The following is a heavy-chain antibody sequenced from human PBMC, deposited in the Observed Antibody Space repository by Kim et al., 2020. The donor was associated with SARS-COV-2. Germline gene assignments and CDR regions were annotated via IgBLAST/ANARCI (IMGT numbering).Heavy chain of an antibody. Sequence: ADAVKCQFTNSRDNAKNSLYLQMNSLRAADTAVYYCAGATAEMATRYYDYWGQGTLVTVSS. J-gene: IGHJ4*02. CDR3: AGATAEMATRYYDY. D-gene: IGHD5-12*01. V-gene: IGHV3-48*03.